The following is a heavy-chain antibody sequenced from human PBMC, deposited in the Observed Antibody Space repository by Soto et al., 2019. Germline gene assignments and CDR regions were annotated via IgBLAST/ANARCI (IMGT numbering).Heavy chain of an antibody. CDR3: AHLEEFCYYDY. CDR2: IYWDDDE. Sequence: QITLKESGPTLVKPTQTLTLTCTFFGFSLSTSGVGVGWIRRHPGKALGWLALIYWDDDERYSQSLKRRLTISKDPAKNQGVLTMAIMYPEDTAEYCCAHLEEFCYYDYGGQGNLVTVSS. V-gene: IGHV2-5*02. J-gene: IGHJ4*02. CDR1: GFSLSTSGVG. D-gene: IGHD1-1*01.